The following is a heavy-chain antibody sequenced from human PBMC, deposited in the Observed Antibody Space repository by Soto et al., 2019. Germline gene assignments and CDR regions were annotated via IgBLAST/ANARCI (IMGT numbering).Heavy chain of an antibody. CDR2: ISGSGGST. CDR3: AKVRGYSTRYDPLDY. J-gene: IGHJ4*02. Sequence: EVQVLESGGGLVQPGGSLRLSCAASGFTFSNYAMNWVRQAPGKGLEWVSGISGSGGSTYYADSVKGRFTISRDNSKNTLYPQMNSLRAEDTAVYHCAKVRGYSTRYDPLDYWGQGTLVTVSP. CDR1: GFTFSNYA. V-gene: IGHV3-23*01. D-gene: IGHD2-2*01.